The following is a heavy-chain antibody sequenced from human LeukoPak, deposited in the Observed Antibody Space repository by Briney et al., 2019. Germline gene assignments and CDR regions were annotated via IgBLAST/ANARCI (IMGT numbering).Heavy chain of an antibody. CDR3: ARGPYCSSTSCYSPYYSYYMDV. V-gene: IGHV5-51*03. J-gene: IGHJ6*03. CDR2: IYPGDSNT. Sequence: GESLKISCKGSGYSFTNYWIGWVRQLPGKGLEWMGIIYPGDSNTRYSPSFQGQVTISADKAITTAYLQWSSLKDSDTAMYYCARGPYCSSTSCYSPYYSYYMDVWGKGTTVTVS. CDR1: GYSFTNYW. D-gene: IGHD2-2*01.